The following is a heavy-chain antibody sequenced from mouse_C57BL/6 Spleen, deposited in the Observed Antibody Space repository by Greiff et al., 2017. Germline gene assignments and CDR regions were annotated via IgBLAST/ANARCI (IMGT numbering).Heavy chain of an antibody. CDR1: GYTFTDYN. V-gene: IGHV1-22*01. J-gene: IGHJ2*01. D-gene: IGHD1-1*01. CDR3: ARSITTVVLDY. CDR2: INPNNGGT. Sequence: IQLQQSGPELVKPGASVKMSCKASGYTFTDYNMHWVKQSHGKSLEWIGYINPNNGGTSYNQKFKGKATLTVNKSSSTAYMELRSLTSEDSAVYDCARSITTVVLDYWGQGTTLTVSS.